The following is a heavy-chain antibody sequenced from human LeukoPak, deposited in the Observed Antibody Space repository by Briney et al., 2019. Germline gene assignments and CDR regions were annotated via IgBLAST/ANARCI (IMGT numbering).Heavy chain of an antibody. CDR2: ISWDGGST. Sequence: GGSLRLSCAASGFTFDDYAMHRVRQAPGKGLEWVSLISWDGGSTYYADSVKGRFTISRDNSKNSLYLQMNSLRAEDTAVYYCAELGITMIGGVWGKGTTVTISS. CDR1: GFTFDDYA. CDR3: AELGITMIGGV. V-gene: IGHV3-43D*03. J-gene: IGHJ6*04. D-gene: IGHD3-10*02.